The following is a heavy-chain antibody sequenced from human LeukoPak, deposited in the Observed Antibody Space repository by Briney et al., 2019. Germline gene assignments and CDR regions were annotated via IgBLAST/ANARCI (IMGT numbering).Heavy chain of an antibody. CDR3: ARWGIVATSDY. V-gene: IGHV1-2*02. CDR1: GYTFTAYH. Sequence: GSVKVSCKASGYTFTAYHMHWVRQAPGQGLEWMGWINPNSGGTNYAQKFQGRVTMTRDTSISTAYMELSRLRSDDTAVYYCARWGIVATSDYWGQGTLVTVSS. D-gene: IGHD5-12*01. J-gene: IGHJ4*02. CDR2: INPNSGGT.